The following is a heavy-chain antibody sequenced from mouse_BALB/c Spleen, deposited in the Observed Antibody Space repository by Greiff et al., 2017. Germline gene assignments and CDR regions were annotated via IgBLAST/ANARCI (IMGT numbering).Heavy chain of an antibody. D-gene: IGHD2-4*01. CDR2: IWAGGST. CDR3: ARGYDYSFAY. V-gene: IGHV2-9*02. Sequence: VQRVESGPGLVAPSQSLSITCTVSGFSLTSYGVHWVRQPPGKGLEWLGVIWAGGSTNYNSALMSRLSISKDNSKSQVFLKMNSLQTDDTAMYYCARGYDYSFAYWGQGTLVTVSA. J-gene: IGHJ3*01. CDR1: GFSLTSYG.